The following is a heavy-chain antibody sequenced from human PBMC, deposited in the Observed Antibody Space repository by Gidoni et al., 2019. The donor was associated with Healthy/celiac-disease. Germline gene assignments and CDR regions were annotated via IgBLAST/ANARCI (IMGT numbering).Heavy chain of an antibody. Sequence: EVQLVESGGGLVKPGGSLRLACAASGFTFSSYSMNWVRQAPGKGLEWVSSISSSSSYIYYADSVKGRFTISRDNAKNSLYLQMNSLRAEDTAVYYCARDRIAAAAQWGQGTLVTVSS. V-gene: IGHV3-21*01. CDR2: ISSSSSYI. CDR1: GFTFSSYS. J-gene: IGHJ4*02. D-gene: IGHD6-13*01. CDR3: ARDRIAAAAQ.